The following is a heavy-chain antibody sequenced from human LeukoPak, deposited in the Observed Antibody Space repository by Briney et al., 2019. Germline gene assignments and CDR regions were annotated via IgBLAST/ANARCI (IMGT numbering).Heavy chain of an antibody. J-gene: IGHJ4*02. CDR2: IYATGNT. Sequence: SQTLSLSCPVFGGSIRCYYWSWIRQPAGQGLEWIGRIYATGNTNYSPSLRSRVTMSVDTSKNQFSLKLSSVTAADTAVYYCARDNLAPVDYWGQGTLVTVSS. CDR1: GGSIRCYY. V-gene: IGHV4-4*07. CDR3: ARDNLAPVDY.